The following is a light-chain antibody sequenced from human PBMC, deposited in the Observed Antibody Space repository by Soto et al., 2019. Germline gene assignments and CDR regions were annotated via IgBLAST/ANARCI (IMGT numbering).Light chain of an antibody. CDR2: EVN. CDR1: SSDVGNYNY. J-gene: IGLJ3*02. V-gene: IGLV2-8*01. Sequence: QSVLTQPPSASGSPGQSVTISCTGTSSDVGNYNYVSWYQQQPGKVPKLMIYEVNKRPSGVPDRFSGSKSGNTASLTVSGLQAEDEADYYCSSYADSNKVFGGGTKLTVL. CDR3: SSYADSNKV.